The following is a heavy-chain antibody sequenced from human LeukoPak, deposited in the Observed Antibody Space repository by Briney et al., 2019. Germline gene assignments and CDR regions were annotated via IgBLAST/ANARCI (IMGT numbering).Heavy chain of an antibody. V-gene: IGHV4-30-4*01. J-gene: IGHJ5*02. CDR3: ARGLSSGWYRNWFDP. CDR2: IYYSGST. D-gene: IGHD6-19*01. Sequence: SETLSLTCTVSGGSISSGDYYWSWIRQPPGKGLEWIGYIYYSGSTYYNPSLKSRVTISVDTSKNQFSLKLSSVTAADTAVYYCARGLSSGWYRNWFDPWGQGTLVTVSS. CDR1: GGSISSGDYY.